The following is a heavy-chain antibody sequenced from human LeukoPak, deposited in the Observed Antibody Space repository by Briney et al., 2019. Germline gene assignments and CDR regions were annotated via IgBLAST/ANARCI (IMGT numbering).Heavy chain of an antibody. J-gene: IGHJ4*02. CDR3: ASPGGIGGKSDVDY. CDR2: IYYTGTT. V-gene: IGHV4-59*11. D-gene: IGHD4-23*01. Sequence: PSETLSLTCTVSGGSISSHYWSWIRQPPGKGLEWIGYIYYTGTTNYNPSLKSRVTISLDTSKSQFSLKLRSVTAADTAVYYCASPGGIGGKSDVDYWGQGTLVTVYS. CDR1: GGSISSHY.